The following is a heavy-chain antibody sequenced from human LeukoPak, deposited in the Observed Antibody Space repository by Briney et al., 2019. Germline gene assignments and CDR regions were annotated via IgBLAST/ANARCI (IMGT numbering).Heavy chain of an antibody. J-gene: IGHJ6*02. CDR2: IYHGDSDT. V-gene: IGHV5-51*01. CDR1: GYSFTSYC. D-gene: IGHD3-3*01. Sequence: GESLKISCKGSGYSFTSYCIGWLRQMPGKGLEWMGIIYHGDSDTRYSPSFQGQVTISADKSISTAYLQWSSLKASDTAMYYCARHYDFWSGTGYYYYYGMDVWGQGTTVTVSS. CDR3: ARHYDFWSGTGYYYYYGMDV.